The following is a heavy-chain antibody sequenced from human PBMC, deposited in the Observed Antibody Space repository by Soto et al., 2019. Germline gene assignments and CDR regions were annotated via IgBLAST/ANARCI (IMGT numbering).Heavy chain of an antibody. V-gene: IGHV1-69*13. Sequence: GASVKVSCKASGGTFSSYAISWVRQAPGQGLEWMGGIIPIFGTANYAQKFQGRVTITADESTSTAYMELSSLRSEDTAVYYCARARYYGSGSYYTYYYYGMDVWGQGTTVTVSS. CDR2: IIPIFGTA. J-gene: IGHJ6*02. CDR1: GGTFSSYA. CDR3: ARARYYGSGSYYTYYYYGMDV. D-gene: IGHD3-10*01.